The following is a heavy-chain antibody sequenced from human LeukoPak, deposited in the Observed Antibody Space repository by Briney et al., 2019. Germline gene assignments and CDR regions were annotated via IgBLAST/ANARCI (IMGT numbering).Heavy chain of an antibody. CDR2: VNHRGST. Sequence: PSEILSLTCAVYGGSLSGYYWSLFRQSPGKGLEWIGEVNHRGSTNYNPSLKSRVTISVDTSKNQFSLKLSSVTAADTAVYYCAREIIVARGAFDIWGQGTMVTVSS. D-gene: IGHD5-12*01. CDR1: GGSLSGYY. CDR3: AREIIVARGAFDI. V-gene: IGHV4-34*01. J-gene: IGHJ3*02.